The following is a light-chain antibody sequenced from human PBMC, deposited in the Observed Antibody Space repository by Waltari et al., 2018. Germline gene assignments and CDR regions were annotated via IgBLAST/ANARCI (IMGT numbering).Light chain of an antibody. CDR2: EVT. V-gene: IGLV2-8*01. J-gene: IGLJ3*02. CDR3: SSFAGSNILL. Sequence: QSALTQPPSASGSPGQSVTIPCPATSSYIGGFHSFFHCYQQPPGKAPQLMIYEVTKRPSGVPDRFSGSKSGNTASLTVSGLQAEDEADYYCSSFAGSNILLFGGGTKLTVL. CDR1: SSYIGGFHSF.